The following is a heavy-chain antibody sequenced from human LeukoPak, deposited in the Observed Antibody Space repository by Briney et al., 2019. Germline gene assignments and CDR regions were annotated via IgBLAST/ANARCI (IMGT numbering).Heavy chain of an antibody. V-gene: IGHV3-43*01. CDR2: ISWDGGST. J-gene: IGHJ4*02. CDR1: GFTFDDYT. CDR3: ARCGYSGWNLEN. D-gene: IGHD5-12*01. Sequence: GGSLRLSCAASGFTFDDYTMHWARQAAGKGLEWVSLISWDGGSTYYADSVKGRFTISRDDTESSLYVQMNSLRDEDTAVYYCARCGYSGWNLENWGQGTLVTVS.